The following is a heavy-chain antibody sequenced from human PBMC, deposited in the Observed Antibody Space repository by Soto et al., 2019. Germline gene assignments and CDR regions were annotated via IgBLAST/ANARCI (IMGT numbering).Heavy chain of an antibody. V-gene: IGHV3-30*18. J-gene: IGHJ4*02. Sequence: GGSLRLSPAASGSTFSTHGMHWVPQAPGKGPEWVAVISNDGSNKYYADSVKGRFTISRDNSKNTLYLQMNSLRAEDTAVYYCAKSRDMASYFDYWGQGTPVTVSS. D-gene: IGHD2-15*01. CDR1: GSTFSTHG. CDR3: AKSRDMASYFDY. CDR2: ISNDGSNK.